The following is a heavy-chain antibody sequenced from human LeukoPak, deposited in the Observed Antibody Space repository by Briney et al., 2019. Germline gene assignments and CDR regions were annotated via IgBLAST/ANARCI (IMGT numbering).Heavy chain of an antibody. D-gene: IGHD3-10*01. V-gene: IGHV4-31*03. CDR2: IYYSGST. J-gene: IGHJ4*02. CDR3: ASSRITMVRGVINN. Sequence: SETLSLTCTVSGGSISSGGYYWSWIRQHPGKGLEWIGYIYYSGSTYYNPSLKSRVTTSVDTSKNQFSLKLSSVTAADTAVYYCASSRITMVRGVINNWGQGTLVTVSS. CDR1: GGSISSGGYY.